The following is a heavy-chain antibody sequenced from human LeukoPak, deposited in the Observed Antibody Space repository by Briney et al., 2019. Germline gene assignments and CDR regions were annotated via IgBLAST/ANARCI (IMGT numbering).Heavy chain of an antibody. J-gene: IGHJ4*02. CDR2: ISAYNGNT. V-gene: IGHV1-18*01. D-gene: IGHD4-17*01. CDR1: VYTLTIYG. CDR3: ARAPPYTSGDPSNFDY. Sequence: VASVKLSCKASVYTLTIYGISCVPRAPAQGLGWMGWISAYNGNTNYAQKLQGRVTMTTDTSTSTAYMELRRLRSDDTAVYYCARAPPYTSGDPSNFDYWGRGTLVTVSS.